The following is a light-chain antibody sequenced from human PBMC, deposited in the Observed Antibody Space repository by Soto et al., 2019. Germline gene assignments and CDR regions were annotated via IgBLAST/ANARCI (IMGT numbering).Light chain of an antibody. Sequence: LAQPASVSGSPGQSITISCTGTSSDVGGYNYVSWYQQHPGKAPELMIYEVSNRPSGVSNRFSGSKSGNTASLTISGLQAEDEADYYCSSYTSSSTPCVFGTGTKVTVL. CDR2: EVS. CDR1: SSDVGGYNY. J-gene: IGLJ1*01. V-gene: IGLV2-14*01. CDR3: SSYTSSSTPCV.